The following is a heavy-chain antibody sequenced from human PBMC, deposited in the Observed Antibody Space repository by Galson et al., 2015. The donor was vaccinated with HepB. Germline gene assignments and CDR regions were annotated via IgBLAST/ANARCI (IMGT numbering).Heavy chain of an antibody. CDR3: ARASDDSSGYYPYYFDY. CDR2: IYPGDSDT. CDR1: GYSFTSYW. V-gene: IGHV5-51*03. Sequence: QSGAEVKKPGESLKISCKGSGYSFTSYWIGWVRQMPGKGLEWMGIIYPGDSDTRYSPSFQGQVTISADKSISTAYLQWSSLKASDTAMYYCARASDDSSGYYPYYFDYWGQGTLVTVSS. D-gene: IGHD3-22*01. J-gene: IGHJ4*02.